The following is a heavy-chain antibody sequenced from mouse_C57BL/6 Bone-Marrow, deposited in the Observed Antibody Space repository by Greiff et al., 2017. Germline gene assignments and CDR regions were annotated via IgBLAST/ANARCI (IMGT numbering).Heavy chain of an antibody. J-gene: IGHJ4*01. CDR1: GYTFTSYW. V-gene: IGHV1-69*01. Sequence: QVQLQQPGAELVMPGASVKLSCKASGYTFTSYWMHWVKQRPGQGLEWIGEIDPSDSYTNYNQNFKGKSTLTVDKSSSTAYMQLSSLTSEDSAVYYCADGYYAMDYWGQGTSVTVSS. CDR3: ADGYYAMDY. D-gene: IGHD2-3*01. CDR2: IDPSDSYT.